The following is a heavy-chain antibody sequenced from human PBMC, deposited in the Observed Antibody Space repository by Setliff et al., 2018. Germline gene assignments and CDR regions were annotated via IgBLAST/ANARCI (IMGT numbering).Heavy chain of an antibody. Sequence: PSETLSLTCAVSGFSISSGYYWGWIRQPPGKGLEWIVNIHHSGKAYYNLSLKSRVTMSIDTSNSQFSLKLSSVTAADTAIYYCARDASASDGRNAFDIWGQGTMVTVSS. CDR3: ARDASASDGRNAFDI. CDR2: IHHSGKA. D-gene: IGHD1-26*01. V-gene: IGHV4-38-2*02. J-gene: IGHJ3*02. CDR1: GFSISSGYY.